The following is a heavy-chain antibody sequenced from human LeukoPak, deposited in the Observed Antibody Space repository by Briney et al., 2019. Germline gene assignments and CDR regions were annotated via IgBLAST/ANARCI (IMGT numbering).Heavy chain of an antibody. Sequence: PGGSLRRSCAASGFTVSSNYMSWVRQAPGKGLEWVSVIYSGGRIYYADSVKGRFTISRHNSENTLYLQMNSLRAEDTAVYYCARGDFWSGYYTGLYWGQGTLVTVSS. CDR1: GFTVSSNY. CDR2: IYSGGRI. V-gene: IGHV3-53*04. J-gene: IGHJ4*02. D-gene: IGHD3-3*01. CDR3: ARGDFWSGYYTGLY.